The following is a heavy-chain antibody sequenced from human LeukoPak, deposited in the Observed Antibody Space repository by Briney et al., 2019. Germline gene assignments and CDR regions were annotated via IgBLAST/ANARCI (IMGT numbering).Heavy chain of an antibody. CDR2: INPNSGGT. J-gene: IGHJ4*02. V-gene: IGHV1-2*02. Sequence: ASVKVSCKASGYTFTAYYMHWVRQAPGQGLEWMGWINPNSGGTKYAQKFQGRVTMTRDTSISTAYMELSSLRSDDTAAYYCARAEAIDYWGQGTLVTVSS. D-gene: IGHD5-12*01. CDR3: ARAEAIDY. CDR1: GYTFTAYY.